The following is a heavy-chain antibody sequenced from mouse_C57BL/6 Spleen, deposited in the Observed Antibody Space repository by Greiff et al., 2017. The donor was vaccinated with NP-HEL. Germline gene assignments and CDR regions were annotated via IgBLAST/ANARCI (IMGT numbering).Heavy chain of an antibody. D-gene: IGHD1-1*01. Sequence: QVQLQQPGTELVKPGASVKLSCKASGYTFTSYWMHWVKQRPGQGLEWIGNINPSNGGTNYNEKFKSKATLTVDKSSSTAYRQLSSLTSEDSAVYYCARDYYGSSYRYYFDYWGQGTTLTVSS. V-gene: IGHV1-53*01. CDR3: ARDYYGSSYRYYFDY. CDR1: GYTFTSYW. CDR2: INPSNGGT. J-gene: IGHJ2*01.